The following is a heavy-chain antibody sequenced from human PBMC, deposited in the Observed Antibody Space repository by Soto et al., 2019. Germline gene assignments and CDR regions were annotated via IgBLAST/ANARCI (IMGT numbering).Heavy chain of an antibody. CDR3: ARAPTPYYYDSSGYYGIDS. D-gene: IGHD3-22*01. Sequence: ASVKVSCKASGYTFTSYGINWVRQAPGQGLEWMGWISAYNDNTNYAQKLQGRVTMTTDTSTSTAYMELRSLKSDDTAVYYCARAPTPYYYDSSGYYGIDSWGQGTLVTVSS. J-gene: IGHJ4*02. CDR2: ISAYNDNT. V-gene: IGHV1-18*01. CDR1: GYTFTSYG.